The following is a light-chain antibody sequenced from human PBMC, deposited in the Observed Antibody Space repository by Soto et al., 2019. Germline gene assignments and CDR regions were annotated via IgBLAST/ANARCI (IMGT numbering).Light chain of an antibody. J-gene: IGKJ4*01. CDR1: QTISTY. V-gene: IGKV1-39*01. CDR2: GTS. CDR3: QQSSITPLT. Sequence: DVQMTQSPSSLSASVGDRVVITCRASQTISTYLNWYRQKPGKGPELLIYGTSNLESGVPSRFSGSGSGTEFTLTISSLRPDDFATYFCQQSSITPLTFGGGTKVEIK.